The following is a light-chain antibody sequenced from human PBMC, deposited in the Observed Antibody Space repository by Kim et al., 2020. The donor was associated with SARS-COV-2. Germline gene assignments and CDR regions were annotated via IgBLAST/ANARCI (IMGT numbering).Light chain of an antibody. Sequence: DIQLTQSPYSLSASVGDRVTITCRASQGISSYLAWYQQKAGKVPKLLIYAASSLQSGVPSRFRGSGSGTDFTLTISSLQPEDVATYYCQRYNSVPWTFGQGTKVDIK. CDR2: AAS. CDR3: QRYNSVPWT. V-gene: IGKV1-27*01. CDR1: QGISSY. J-gene: IGKJ1*01.